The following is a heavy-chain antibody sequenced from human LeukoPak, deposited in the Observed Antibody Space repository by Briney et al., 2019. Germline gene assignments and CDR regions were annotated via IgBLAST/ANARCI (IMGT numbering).Heavy chain of an antibody. D-gene: IGHD6-19*01. CDR2: ISYDGSNK. J-gene: IGHJ4*02. CDR3: ASGSSGWRFDY. V-gene: IGHV3-30-3*01. Sequence: GRSLRLSCAASGFTFSSYAMHWVRQAPGKGLEWVAVISYDGSNKYYADSVKGRFTISRNNSKNPLHLQTNSVRAENTAVYYCASGSSGWRFDYWGQGALVTVSS. CDR1: GFTFSSYA.